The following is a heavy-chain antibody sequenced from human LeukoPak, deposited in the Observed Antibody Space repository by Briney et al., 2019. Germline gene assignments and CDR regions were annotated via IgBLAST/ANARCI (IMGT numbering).Heavy chain of an antibody. CDR3: ARVSARVNYGYRDY. D-gene: IGHD5-18*01. CDR2: ISTDGRGT. Sequence: QPGGSLRLSCSASGFTFNIYAMHWVRQAPGTGLEYVSAISTDGRGTYYADSVKGRFTISRDNAKNSLYLQMNSLRAEDTAVYYCARVSARVNYGYRDYWGQGTLVTVSS. J-gene: IGHJ4*02. V-gene: IGHV3-64*04. CDR1: GFTFNIYA.